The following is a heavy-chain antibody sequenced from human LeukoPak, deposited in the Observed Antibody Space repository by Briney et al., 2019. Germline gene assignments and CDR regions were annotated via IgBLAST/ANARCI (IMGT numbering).Heavy chain of an antibody. CDR2: ISAYNGNT. Sequence: ASVKVSCKASGYTFTSYGISWVRQAPGQGLEWMGWISAYNGNTNYAQKLQGRVTMTTDTSTGTAYMELRSLRSDDTAVYYCARVGDLSGRPSGDAFDIWGQGTMVTVSS. V-gene: IGHV1-18*01. CDR1: GYTFTSYG. J-gene: IGHJ3*02. CDR3: ARVGDLSGRPSGDAFDI. D-gene: IGHD3-3*01.